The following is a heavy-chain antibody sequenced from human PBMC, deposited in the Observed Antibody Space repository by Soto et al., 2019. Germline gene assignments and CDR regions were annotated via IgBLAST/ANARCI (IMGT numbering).Heavy chain of an antibody. Sequence: GALRLSCAASGFTFSSYGMHWVRQAPGKGLEWVAVISYDGSNKYYADSVKGRFTISRDNSKNTLYLQMNSLRAEDTAVYYCAKDCSVYYLFYGMDVWGQGTTVTVSS. CDR3: AKDCSVYYLFYGMDV. D-gene: IGHD3-22*01. V-gene: IGHV3-30*18. J-gene: IGHJ6*02. CDR1: GFTFSSYG. CDR2: ISYDGSNK.